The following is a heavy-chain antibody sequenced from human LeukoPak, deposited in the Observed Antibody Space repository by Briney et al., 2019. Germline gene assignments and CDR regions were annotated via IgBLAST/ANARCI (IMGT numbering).Heavy chain of an antibody. V-gene: IGHV4-38-2*02. CDR3: ARESSGGIDY. J-gene: IGHJ4*02. Sequence: SETLSLTCTVSGYSISSGYYWGWIRQPPGKGLEWIGSIYHSGSTYYNPSLKSRVTISVDTSKNQFSLKLSSVTAADTAVYYCARESSGGIDYWGQGTLVTVSS. CDR2: IYHSGST. CDR1: GYSISSGYY. D-gene: IGHD6-19*01.